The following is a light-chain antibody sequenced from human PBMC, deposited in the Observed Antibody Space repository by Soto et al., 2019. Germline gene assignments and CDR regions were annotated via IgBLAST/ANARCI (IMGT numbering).Light chain of an antibody. CDR1: QSVISTY. J-gene: IGKJ1*01. V-gene: IGKV3-20*01. Sequence: EIVLTQSPGTLSLSPGERATLSCRASQSVISTYLAWYQQKPGPAPRLLIYGASSRATGIPDRFSGSGSGTDFTLTISRLEPEDFAVYYCQQYRDSLGTFGQGTKVEIK. CDR3: QQYRDSLGT. CDR2: GAS.